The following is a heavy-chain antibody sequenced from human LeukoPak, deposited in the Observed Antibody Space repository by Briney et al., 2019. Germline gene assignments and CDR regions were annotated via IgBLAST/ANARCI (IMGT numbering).Heavy chain of an antibody. CDR2: ISSSGSTI. D-gene: IGHD2-21*02. J-gene: IGHJ5*02. CDR1: GFTFSDYY. V-gene: IGHV3-11*01. CDR3: ARDKNGSGDWPNWFDP. Sequence: GGSLRLSCAASGFTFSDYYMSWIRQAPGKGLEWVSYISSSGSTIYYADSVKGRFTISRDNAKNSLYLQMNSLRAEDTAVYYCARDKNGSGDWPNWFDPWGQGTLVTVSS.